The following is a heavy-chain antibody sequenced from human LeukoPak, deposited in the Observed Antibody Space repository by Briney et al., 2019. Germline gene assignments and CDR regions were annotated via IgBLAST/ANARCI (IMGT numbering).Heavy chain of an antibody. CDR2: IHYSGST. CDR3: ARLGALHDAFDV. J-gene: IGHJ3*01. CDR1: GDAIRSYY. Sequence: SSETLSLTCTVSGDAIRSYYWSWIRQPPGKGLEWIGSIHYSGSTKYSSSLKSRLTISVDTSSNQFSLRVTSLTAADTAVYFCARLGALHDAFDVWGQGTLVTVSS. V-gene: IGHV4-59*12. D-gene: IGHD3-16*01.